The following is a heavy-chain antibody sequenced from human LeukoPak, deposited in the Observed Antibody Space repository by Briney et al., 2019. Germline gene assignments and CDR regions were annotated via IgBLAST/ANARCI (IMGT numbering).Heavy chain of an antibody. CDR1: GGSFSGYY. D-gene: IGHD3-22*01. CDR2: INHSGST. V-gene: IGHV4-34*01. J-gene: IGHJ3*02. Sequence: SETLSLTCAVYGGSFSGYYWSWIRQPPGKGLEWIGEINHSGSTNYNPSLKSRVTISVDTSKNQLSLKLSSVTAADTAVYYCARGSGGYYYDSSGYETFDIWGQGTMVTVSS. CDR3: ARGSGGYYYDSSGYETFDI.